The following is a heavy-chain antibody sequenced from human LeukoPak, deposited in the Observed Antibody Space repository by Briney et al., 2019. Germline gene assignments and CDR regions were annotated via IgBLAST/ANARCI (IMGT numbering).Heavy chain of an antibody. Sequence: GGSLRLSCAASGFTFDDYTMHWVRQAPGKGLGWVSLISWDGGSTYYADSVKGRFTISRDNSKNSLYLQMNSLRTEDTALYYCAKDIGLAVATQLDYWGQGTLVTVSS. V-gene: IGHV3-43*01. J-gene: IGHJ4*02. D-gene: IGHD6-19*01. CDR3: AKDIGLAVATQLDY. CDR2: ISWDGGST. CDR1: GFTFDDYT.